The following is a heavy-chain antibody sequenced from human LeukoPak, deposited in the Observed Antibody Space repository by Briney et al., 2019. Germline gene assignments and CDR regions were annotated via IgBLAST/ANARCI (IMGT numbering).Heavy chain of an antibody. D-gene: IGHD1-26*01. CDR1: GGSFSGYY. CDR2: INHSGST. V-gene: IGHV4-34*01. J-gene: IGHJ4*02. CDR3: ARNRRGYSGSYYANYYFDY. Sequence: SETLSLTCAVYGGSFSGYYWSWIRQPPGKGLEWIGEINHSGSTNYNPSLKSRVTISVDTSKNQFSLKLSSVTAADTAVYYCARNRRGYSGSYYANYYFDYWGQGTLVTVSS.